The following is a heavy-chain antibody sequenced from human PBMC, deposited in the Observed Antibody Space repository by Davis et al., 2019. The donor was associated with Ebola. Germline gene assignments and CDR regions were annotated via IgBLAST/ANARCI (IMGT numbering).Heavy chain of an antibody. CDR1: GFTSRNHY. J-gene: IGHJ3*01. D-gene: IGHD3-3*01. CDR3: ARDLGVGGAFDV. CDR2: ISDSGDSE. Sequence: PGGSLRLSCAASGFTSRNHYMSWIRQAPGEGLEWISYISDSGDSEFYADSVKGRFTISRDNAKNSLYLQMNSLRGAETGLYYCARDLGVGGAFDVWGQGTMVTVSS. V-gene: IGHV3-11*01.